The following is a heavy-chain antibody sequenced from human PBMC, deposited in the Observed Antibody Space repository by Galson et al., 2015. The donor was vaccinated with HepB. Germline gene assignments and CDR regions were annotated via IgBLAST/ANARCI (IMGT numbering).Heavy chain of an antibody. J-gene: IGHJ4*02. CDR2: ISSSSSTI. D-gene: IGHD3-22*01. V-gene: IGHV3-48*02. CDR3: ARPYYYDSSGYYYLDY. Sequence: SLRLSCAASGFTFSSYSMNWVRQAPGKGLEWVSYISSSSSTIYYADSVKGRFTISRDNAKNSLYLQMNSLRDEDTAVYYCARPYYYDSSGYYYLDYWGQGTLVTVSS. CDR1: GFTFSSYS.